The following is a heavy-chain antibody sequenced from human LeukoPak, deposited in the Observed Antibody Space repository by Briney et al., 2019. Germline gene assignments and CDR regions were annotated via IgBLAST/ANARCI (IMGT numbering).Heavy chain of an antibody. CDR3: ATVAYSSSWETYFDY. V-gene: IGHV1-24*01. J-gene: IGHJ4*02. D-gene: IGHD6-13*01. CDR1: GYTFTSYY. CDR2: FDPEDGET. Sequence: ASVKVSCKASGYTFTSYYMHWVRQAPGKGLEWMGGFDPEDGETIYAQKFQGRVTMTEDTSTDTAYMELSSLRSEDTAVYYCATVAYSSSWETYFDYWGQGTLVTVSS.